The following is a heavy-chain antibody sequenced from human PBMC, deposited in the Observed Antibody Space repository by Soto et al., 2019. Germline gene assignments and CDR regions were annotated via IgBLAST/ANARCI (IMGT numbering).Heavy chain of an antibody. J-gene: IGHJ4*02. CDR3: ARGPLVVLNYFPS. V-gene: IGHV1-69*02. CDR1: GGTFRNYP. Sequence: QVQLVQSGPEVKKPGSSVKVCCKASGGTFRNYPINWVRQAPGQGLEWMGSIFPLTDIPDYAQNFQARLTISADRSTSTAYMELNSLTSDDTAMYFCARGPLVVLNYFPSWGQGTLVTVSS. CDR2: IFPLTDIP.